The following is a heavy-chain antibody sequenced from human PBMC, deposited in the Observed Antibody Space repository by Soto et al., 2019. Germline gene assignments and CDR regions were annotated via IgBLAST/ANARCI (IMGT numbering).Heavy chain of an antibody. CDR2: IYYSGST. Sequence: SEARSLSCTCSVGSICREDYYWSWIRQPPGKGLEWIGYIYYSGSTYYNSSLKSRVTISVDTSKNQFSLKLSSVTAADTAVYYCARLYGDYVYLFVGAFDIWGQGTLVIVSS. CDR3: ARLYGDYVYLFVGAFDI. D-gene: IGHD4-17*01. CDR1: VGSICREDYY. V-gene: IGHV4-30-4*01. J-gene: IGHJ3*02.